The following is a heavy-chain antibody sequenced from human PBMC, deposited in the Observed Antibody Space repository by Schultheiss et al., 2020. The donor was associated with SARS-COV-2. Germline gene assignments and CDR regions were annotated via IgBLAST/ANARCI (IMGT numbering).Heavy chain of an antibody. J-gene: IGHJ4*02. Sequence: ASVKVSCKASGYTFTGYYMHWVRQAPGQGLEWMGWINPNSGGTNYAQKLQGRVTITRDTSASTAYMELSSLRSEDTAVYYCARDSVDIEYYFDYWGQGTLVTVSS. CDR3: ARDSVDIEYYFDY. V-gene: IGHV1-2*02. D-gene: IGHD5-12*01. CDR2: INPNSGGT. CDR1: GYTFTGYY.